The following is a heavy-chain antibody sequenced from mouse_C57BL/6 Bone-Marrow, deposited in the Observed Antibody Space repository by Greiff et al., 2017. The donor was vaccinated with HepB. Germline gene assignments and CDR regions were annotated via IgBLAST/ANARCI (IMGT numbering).Heavy chain of an antibody. CDR3: ARYERGLTAQATTFAY. D-gene: IGHD3-2*02. Sequence: EVQLVESGGGLVQPGGSLSLSCAASGFTFTDYYMSWVRQPPGKALEWLGFIRNKANGYTTEYSASVKGRFTISRDNSQSILYLQMNALRAVDSATYYCARYERGLTAQATTFAYWGQGTLVTVSA. V-gene: IGHV7-3*01. CDR1: GFTFTDYY. J-gene: IGHJ3*01. CDR2: IRNKANGYTT.